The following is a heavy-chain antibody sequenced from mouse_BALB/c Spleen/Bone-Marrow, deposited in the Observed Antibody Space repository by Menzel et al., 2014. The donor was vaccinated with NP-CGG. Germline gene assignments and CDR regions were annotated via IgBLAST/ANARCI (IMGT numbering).Heavy chain of an antibody. CDR1: GYTFTDKW. CDR3: ARGGHDFSLDY. Sequence: QVQLKESGAEFVMPGASVKMSCKASGYTFTDKWMHWVKQRPGQGLEWIGAIDTSDSYINYNQKFKGKASLTVDASSSTAYMRLSSLASGDSAVYYCARGGHDFSLDYWGQGTSVIVSS. V-gene: IGHV1-69*01. CDR2: IDTSDSYI. J-gene: IGHJ4*01. D-gene: IGHD2-4*01.